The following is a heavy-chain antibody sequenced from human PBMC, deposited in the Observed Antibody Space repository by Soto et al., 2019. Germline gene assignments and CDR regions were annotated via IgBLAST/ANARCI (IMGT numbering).Heavy chain of an antibody. CDR3: ATAPGYWGSAPLDF. Sequence: DVQLVESGGGLVKPGGSLRLSCVASGLTFSDAWMNWLRQVPRKGPEWVARIRSQSDGGTRDYTAPVNGRFTISRDDSKSTLYLQMNSLKTDDTAIYYCATAPGYWGSAPLDFWGQGTLVTVSS. J-gene: IGHJ4*02. V-gene: IGHV3-15*07. CDR1: GLTFSDAW. D-gene: IGHD7-27*01. CDR2: IRSQSDGGTR.